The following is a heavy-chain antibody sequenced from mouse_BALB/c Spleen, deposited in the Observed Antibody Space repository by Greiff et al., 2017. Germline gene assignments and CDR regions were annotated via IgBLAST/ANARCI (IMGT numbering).Heavy chain of an antibody. J-gene: IGHJ2*01. CDR2: ISSGGGST. CDR3: ARKRDYGNHFDY. Sequence: EVQGVESGGGLVKPGGSLKLSCAASGFAFSSYDMSWVRQTPEKRLEWVAYISSGGGSTYYPDTVKGRFTISRDNAKNTLYLQMSSLKSEDTAMYYSARKRDYGNHFDYWGQGTTLTVSS. D-gene: IGHD2-1*01. V-gene: IGHV5-12-1*01. CDR1: GFAFSSYD.